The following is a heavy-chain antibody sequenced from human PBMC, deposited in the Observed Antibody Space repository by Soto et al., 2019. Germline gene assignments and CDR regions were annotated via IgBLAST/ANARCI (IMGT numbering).Heavy chain of an antibody. CDR2: IYWDDDK. Sequence: QITLKESGPTLVKPTQTLTLTCTFSGFSFRTSGVGVAWIRQPPGKAPEWLGIIYWDDDKRYSPSLEGRLTITKDTSETQVVLTMTNMDPVDTARYFCAHRLTSYYDHSSFYAPFDYWGQGILVTVSS. CDR3: AHRLTSYYDHSSFYAPFDY. V-gene: IGHV2-5*02. J-gene: IGHJ4*02. D-gene: IGHD3-16*01. CDR1: GFSFRTSGVG.